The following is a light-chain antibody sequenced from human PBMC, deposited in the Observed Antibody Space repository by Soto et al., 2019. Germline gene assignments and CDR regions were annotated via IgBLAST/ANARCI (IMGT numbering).Light chain of an antibody. CDR3: LQYETYWT. J-gene: IGKJ1*01. Sequence: DIQMTQSPSSLSASLGDSVSIXXRASQTISDWLAWHQQKPGKAPKILIYKASSLESGVPSRFSGSGSGTEFTLTISSLQPDDFATYYCLQYETYWTFGQGTKVDIK. V-gene: IGKV1-5*03. CDR1: QTISDW. CDR2: KAS.